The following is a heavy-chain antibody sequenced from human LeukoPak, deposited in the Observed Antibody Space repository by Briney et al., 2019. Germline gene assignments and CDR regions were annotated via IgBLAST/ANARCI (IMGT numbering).Heavy chain of an antibody. V-gene: IGHV1-18*01. CDR2: ISAYNGNT. D-gene: IGHD2-2*01. CDR1: GYTFTSYG. J-gene: IGHJ6*03. CDR3: ARDSGGDCSSTSCHYYYYYMDV. Sequence: ASVKVSCKASGYTFTSYGISWVRQAPGQGLEWMGWISAYNGNTNYAQKLQGRVTMTTDTSTSTAYMELRSLRSDDTAVYYCARDSGGDCSSTSCHYYYYYMDVWGKGTTVTIS.